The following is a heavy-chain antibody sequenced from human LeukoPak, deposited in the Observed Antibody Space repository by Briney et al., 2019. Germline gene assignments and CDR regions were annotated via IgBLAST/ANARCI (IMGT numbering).Heavy chain of an antibody. D-gene: IGHD3-22*01. CDR2: IKQDGSEK. J-gene: IGHJ4*02. CDR3: ARGFTYYYDSSGYYLRGNYYFDY. CDR1: GFTFSSYW. V-gene: IGHV3-7*01. Sequence: GGSLRLSCAASGFTFSSYWMSWVRQAPGKGLEWVANIKQDGSEKYYVDSVKGRFTISRDNAKNSLYLQMNSLRAEDTAVYYCARGFTYYYDSSGYYLRGNYYFDYWGQGTLVTVSS.